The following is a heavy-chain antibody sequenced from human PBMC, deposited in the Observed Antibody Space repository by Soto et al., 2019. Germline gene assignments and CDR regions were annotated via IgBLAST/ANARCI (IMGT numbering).Heavy chain of an antibody. D-gene: IGHD2-15*01. CDR3: AREISGGSCLDV. V-gene: IGHV4-59*01. Sequence: QVQLQESGPGLVKPSETLSLTCTVSGGSISSYYWSWIRQPPGKGLEWIGYIYYSGSTNYNPSLKSRVTISVDTSKNQVSLKLSSVTAADTAVYYCAREISGGSCLDVWGQGTTVTVSS. CDR1: GGSISSYY. J-gene: IGHJ6*02. CDR2: IYYSGST.